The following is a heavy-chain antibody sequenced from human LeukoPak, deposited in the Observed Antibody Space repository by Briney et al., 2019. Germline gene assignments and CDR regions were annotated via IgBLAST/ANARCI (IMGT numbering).Heavy chain of an antibody. CDR1: GFSFSTYT. CDR3: ARDPYYYGSGSYCDY. Sequence: GGSLKLSCSASGFSFSTYTMTWVRQAPGKGLEWVSSISSSSSGLIYYAQSVKGRFTISRDNANNSLYLQMNSLRAEDTALYYCARDPYYYGSGSYCDYWGQGTLVTVSS. D-gene: IGHD3-10*01. J-gene: IGHJ4*02. V-gene: IGHV3-21*04. CDR2: ISSSSSGLI.